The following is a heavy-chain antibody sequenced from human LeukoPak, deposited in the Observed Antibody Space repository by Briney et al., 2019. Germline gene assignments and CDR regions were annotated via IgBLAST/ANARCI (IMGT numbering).Heavy chain of an antibody. V-gene: IGHV3-21*04. D-gene: IGHD3-22*01. CDR2: ISSSSSYI. CDR3: AKEGLYYDSSGYYSYYFDY. Sequence: GGSLRLSCAASGFTFSSYSMNWVRQAPGKGLEWVSSISSSSSYIYYADSVKGRFTISRDNSKNTLYLQMNSLRAEDTAVYYCAKEGLYYDSSGYYSYYFDYWGQGTLVTVSS. CDR1: GFTFSSYS. J-gene: IGHJ4*02.